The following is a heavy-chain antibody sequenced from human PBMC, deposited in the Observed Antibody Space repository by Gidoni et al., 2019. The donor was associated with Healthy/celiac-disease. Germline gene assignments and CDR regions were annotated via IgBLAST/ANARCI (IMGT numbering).Heavy chain of an antibody. Sequence: QVQLVESGGGVVQPGRSLRLSCAASGFTFSSYGMHWVRQAPGKGLEWVAVISYDGSNKYYADSVKGRFTISRDNSKNTLYLQMNSLRAEDTAVYYCAKAEYSSGWGPFDYWGQGTLVTVSS. V-gene: IGHV3-30*18. J-gene: IGHJ4*02. CDR2: ISYDGSNK. CDR1: GFTFSSYG. D-gene: IGHD6-19*01. CDR3: AKAEYSSGWGPFDY.